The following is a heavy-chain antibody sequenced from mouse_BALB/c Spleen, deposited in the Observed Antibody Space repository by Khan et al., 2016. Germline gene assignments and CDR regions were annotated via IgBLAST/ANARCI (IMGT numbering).Heavy chain of an antibody. J-gene: IGHJ1*01. CDR2: INTYTGEP. V-gene: IGHV9-3-1*01. CDR3: ARYWNTYWYFDV. CDR1: GYTFTNYG. Sequence: QSQLVQSGPELKKPGETVKISCKASGYTFTNYGMNWVKQAPGKGLKWMGWINTYTGEPTYADDFKGRFAFSLETSASTAYLQINNLKIEDTDTDICARYWNTYWYFDVWGAGTTVTVSS. D-gene: IGHD4-1*01.